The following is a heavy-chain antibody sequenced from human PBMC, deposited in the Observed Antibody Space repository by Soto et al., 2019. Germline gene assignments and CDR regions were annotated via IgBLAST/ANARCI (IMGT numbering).Heavy chain of an antibody. CDR3: ARDIRGYSRALDY. V-gene: IGHV4-30-4*01. Sequence: PSETLSLTCTVSGGSTSSDNYWSWIRQPPGKGLEWIGHIYYSGNTDYNPSLKSRLAISIDTSKNQFSLKLSSVTAADTALYYCARDIRGYSRALDYWGQGTQVTVSS. CDR1: GGSTSSDNY. J-gene: IGHJ4*02. D-gene: IGHD5-12*01. CDR2: IYYSGNT.